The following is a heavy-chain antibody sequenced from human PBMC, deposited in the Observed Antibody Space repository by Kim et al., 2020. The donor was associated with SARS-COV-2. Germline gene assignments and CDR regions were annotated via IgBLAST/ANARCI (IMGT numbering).Heavy chain of an antibody. D-gene: IGHD3-10*01. CDR3: AKDMVMVRGVIEY. V-gene: IGHV3-23*01. Sequence: YADSVKGRFTISRDNSKNTLYLQMNSLRAEDTAVYYCAKDMVMVRGVIEYWGQGTLVTVSS. J-gene: IGHJ4*02.